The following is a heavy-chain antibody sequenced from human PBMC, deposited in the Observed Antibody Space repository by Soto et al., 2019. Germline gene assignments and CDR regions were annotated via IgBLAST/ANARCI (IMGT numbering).Heavy chain of an antibody. CDR1: GFTFSSYA. Sequence: QVQLMESGGGVVQPGRSLRLSCAASGFTFSSYAMHWVRQAPGKGLEWVAVISYDGSNKYYADSVKGRFTISRDNSKNTLYLQMNSLRAEDTAVYYSTLAAAGDYYYYGMDVWGQGTTVTVSS. J-gene: IGHJ6*02. CDR3: TLAAAGDYYYYGMDV. V-gene: IGHV3-30-3*01. CDR2: ISYDGSNK. D-gene: IGHD6-13*01.